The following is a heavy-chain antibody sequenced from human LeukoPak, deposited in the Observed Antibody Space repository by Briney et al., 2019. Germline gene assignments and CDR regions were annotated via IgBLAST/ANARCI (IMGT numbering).Heavy chain of an antibody. J-gene: IGHJ5*02. V-gene: IGHV1-2*02. CDR1: GYTFTGYY. Sequence: GASVKVSCKACGYTFTGYYMHWVRQAPGQGLEWMGWINPNSGGTNYAQKFQGRVTMTRDTSISTAYMELSRLRSDDTAVYYCASHTTTVTTSWFDHWGQGTLVTVSS. CDR2: INPNSGGT. D-gene: IGHD4-17*01. CDR3: ASHTTTVTTSWFDH.